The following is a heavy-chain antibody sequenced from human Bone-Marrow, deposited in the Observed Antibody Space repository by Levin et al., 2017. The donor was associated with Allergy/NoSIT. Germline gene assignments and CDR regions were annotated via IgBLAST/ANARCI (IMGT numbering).Heavy chain of an antibody. J-gene: IGHJ4*02. CDR3: ARGPQQWLGGFDY. D-gene: IGHD6-19*01. CDR1: GFTFSSYG. Sequence: GGSLRLSCAASGFTFSSYGMHWVRQAPGKGLEWVAVIWYDGSNKYYADSVKGRFTISRDNSKNTLYLQMNSLRAEDTAVYYCARGPQQWLGGFDYWGQGTLVTVSS. CDR2: IWYDGSNK. V-gene: IGHV3-33*01.